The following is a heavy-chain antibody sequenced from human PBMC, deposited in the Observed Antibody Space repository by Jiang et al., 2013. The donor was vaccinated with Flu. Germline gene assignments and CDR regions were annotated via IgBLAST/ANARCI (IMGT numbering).Heavy chain of an antibody. V-gene: IGHV1-69*01. Sequence: QGRVTITADESTSTAYMELSSLRSEDTAVYYCASGVAVAGHSSDYWGQGTLVTVSS. D-gene: IGHD6-19*01. CDR3: ASGVAVAGHSSDY. J-gene: IGHJ4*02.